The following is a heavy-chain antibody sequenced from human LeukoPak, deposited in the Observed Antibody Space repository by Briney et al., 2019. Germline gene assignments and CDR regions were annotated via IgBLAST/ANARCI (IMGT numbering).Heavy chain of an antibody. V-gene: IGHV1-18*01. Sequence: AASVKVSCKASGYTLTRYGISWVRQAPGQGLEWMGWLSAYNGNPNYAQKLQDRVTMTTDTSTSTAYMELRSLRSDDTVVYYCARVYNNEYFDYWGQGTLVTVSS. CDR1: GYTLTRYG. D-gene: IGHD3-10*01. CDR3: ARVYNNEYFDY. CDR2: LSAYNGNP. J-gene: IGHJ4*02.